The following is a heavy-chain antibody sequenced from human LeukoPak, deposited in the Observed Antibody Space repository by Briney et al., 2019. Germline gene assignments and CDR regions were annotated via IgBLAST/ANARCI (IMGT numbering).Heavy chain of an antibody. CDR2: ISRSSSSI. CDR3: ASRYCSGSSCLFDY. V-gene: IGHV3-48*02. J-gene: IGHJ4*02. Sequence: GGSLRLSCAASGFSFSTYGMNWVRQAPGKGLEWVSYISRSSSSIFYADSVKGRFTVSRDNAKNSLYLQMISLRDEDTAVYYCASRYCSGSSCLFDYWGQGTLVTVSS. D-gene: IGHD2-2*01. CDR1: GFSFSTYG.